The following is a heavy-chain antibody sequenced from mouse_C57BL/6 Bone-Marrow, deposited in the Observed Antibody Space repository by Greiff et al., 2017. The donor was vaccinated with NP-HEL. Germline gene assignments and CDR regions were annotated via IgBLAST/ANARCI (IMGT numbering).Heavy chain of an antibody. CDR3: ARERVLGTEEYFDY. V-gene: IGHV1-55*01. CDR1: GYTFTSYW. Sequence: QVRLQQPGAELVKPGASVKMSCKASGYTFTSYWITWVKQRPGQGLEWIGDIYPGSGSTNYNEKFKSKATLTVDTSSITAYMQLSSLTSEDSAVYYCARERVLGTEEYFDYWGQGTTLTVSS. CDR2: IYPGSGST. D-gene: IGHD2-14*01. J-gene: IGHJ2*01.